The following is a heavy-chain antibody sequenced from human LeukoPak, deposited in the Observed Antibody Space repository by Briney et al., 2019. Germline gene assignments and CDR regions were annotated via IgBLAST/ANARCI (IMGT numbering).Heavy chain of an antibody. CDR3: ASDNSVRDEAWWFNP. Sequence: ASGKVSCKASGGTFTRYAFTWVRQAPGQGPEWMGVISPSGGSTTYAQKFQGRVTLTRDMSTSTDYLELSSLRSEDTAVYYCASDNSVRDEAWWFNPWGQGTLVTVSS. CDR2: ISPSGGST. CDR1: GGTFTRYA. V-gene: IGHV1-46*01. D-gene: IGHD5-24*01. J-gene: IGHJ5*02.